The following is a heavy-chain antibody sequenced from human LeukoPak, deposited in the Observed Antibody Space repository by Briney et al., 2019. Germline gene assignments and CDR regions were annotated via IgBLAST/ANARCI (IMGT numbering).Heavy chain of an antibody. J-gene: IGHJ4*02. CDR2: ISAFNGNT. Sequence: ASVKVSCKASGYTFTSYGISWVRQAPGQGLEWMGWISAFNGNTNYAQKLQGRVTITTDTASSTAYMELRSLRSDDTAVYYCASSWDEGYYDRSGYYLDYWGQGTLVTVSS. CDR1: GYTFTSYG. D-gene: IGHD3-22*01. CDR3: ASSWDEGYYDRSGYYLDY. V-gene: IGHV1-18*01.